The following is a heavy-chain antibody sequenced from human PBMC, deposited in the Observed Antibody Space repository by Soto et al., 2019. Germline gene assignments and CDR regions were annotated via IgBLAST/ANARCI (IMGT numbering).Heavy chain of an antibody. J-gene: IGHJ4*02. Sequence: QVQLQQWGAGLLKPSETLSLTCAVYGGSFSGYYWSWIRQPPGKGLEWIGEINHSGSTNYNPSLKSRVTISVDTSKNQFSLKLSSVTAADTAVYYCASRKTKYYDILTGYYLRGGNYFDYWGQGTLVTVSS. CDR1: GGSFSGYY. CDR3: ASRKTKYYDILTGYYLRGGNYFDY. V-gene: IGHV4-34*01. D-gene: IGHD3-9*01. CDR2: INHSGST.